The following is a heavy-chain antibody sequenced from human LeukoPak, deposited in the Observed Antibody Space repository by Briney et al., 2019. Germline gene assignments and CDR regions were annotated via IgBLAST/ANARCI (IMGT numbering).Heavy chain of an antibody. D-gene: IGHD6-13*01. Sequence: GASVRVSCKASGYTFTTSGTSWVRQAPGQGLEWMGWISGYNGTTDYAQKFQGRVTMTTDISTSTAYMELRSLRSDDTAVYYCARDVAAAGVDPWGQGTLVIVSS. CDR2: ISGYNGTT. CDR3: ARDVAAAGVDP. J-gene: IGHJ5*02. CDR1: GYTFTTSG. V-gene: IGHV1-18*01.